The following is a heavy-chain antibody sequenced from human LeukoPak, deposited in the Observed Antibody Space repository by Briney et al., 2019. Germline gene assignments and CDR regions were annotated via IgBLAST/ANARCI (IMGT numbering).Heavy chain of an antibody. CDR2: IWYDGSNK. J-gene: IGHJ4*02. CDR3: ARVPKFGELSSYFDY. V-gene: IGHV3-33*01. Sequence: GGSLRLSCAASGFTFSSYGIHWVRQAPGKGLEWVAVIWYDGSNKYYADSVKGRFTISRDNSKNTLYLQMNSLRAEDTAVYYCARVPKFGELSSYFDYWGQGTLVTVSS. D-gene: IGHD3-10*02. CDR1: GFTFSSYG.